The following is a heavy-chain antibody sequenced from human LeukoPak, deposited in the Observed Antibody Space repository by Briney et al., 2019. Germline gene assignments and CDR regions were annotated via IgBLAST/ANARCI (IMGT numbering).Heavy chain of an antibody. V-gene: IGHV4-61*02. CDR1: GGSISSGSYY. CDR3: ARDGPFVVPAVS. CDR2: IFTSGST. D-gene: IGHD2-2*01. J-gene: IGHJ5*02. Sequence: SETLSLTCTVSGGSISSGSYYWSWIRQPAGKGLEWIGRIFTSGSTNYNPSLKSRVTISVDTSKNQFSLKLSSVTAADTAVYYCARDGPFVVPAVSWGQGTLVTVSS.